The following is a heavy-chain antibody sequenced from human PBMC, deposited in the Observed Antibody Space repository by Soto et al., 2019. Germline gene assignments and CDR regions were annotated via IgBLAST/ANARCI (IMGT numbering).Heavy chain of an antibody. J-gene: IGHJ5*02. Sequence: GGSLRLSCAASGFTFSSYGMHWVRQAPGKGLEWVAVIWYDGSNKYYADSVKGRFTISRDNSKNTLYLHMNSLRAEDTAVYYCAIDRSVELYNWFDPWGQGTLVTVSS. CDR2: IWYDGSNK. CDR1: GFTFSSYG. V-gene: IGHV3-33*01. CDR3: AIDRSVELYNWFDP. D-gene: IGHD1-1*01.